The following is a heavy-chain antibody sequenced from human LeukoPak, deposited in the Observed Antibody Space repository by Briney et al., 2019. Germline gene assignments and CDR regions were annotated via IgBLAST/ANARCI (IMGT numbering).Heavy chain of an antibody. CDR1: GFPFSSYA. V-gene: IGHV3-43*02. D-gene: IGHD6-13*01. Sequence: GGSLRLSCAASGFPFSSYAMSWVRQAPGKGLEWVSLISGDGGSTYYADSVKGRFTISRDNSKNSLYLQMNSLRTEDTALYYCAKDNARCSSSWYKHWGQGTLVTVSS. J-gene: IGHJ1*01. CDR3: AKDNARCSSSWYKH. CDR2: ISGDGGST.